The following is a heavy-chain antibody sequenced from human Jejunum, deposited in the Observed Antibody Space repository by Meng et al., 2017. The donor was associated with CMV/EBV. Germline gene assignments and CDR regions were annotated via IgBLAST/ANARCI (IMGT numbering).Heavy chain of an antibody. CDR3: ARGSIPSIVRNLYGMDV. V-gene: IGHV3-30-3*01. CDR1: FSSYA. Sequence: FSSYAMHWVSQAPGKGLEWVAVISYDGSNKYYADSVKGRFTISRDNSKNTLYLQMNSRRAEDTAVYYCARGSIPSIVRNLYGMDVWGQGTTVTVSS. J-gene: IGHJ6*02. CDR2: ISYDGSNK. D-gene: IGHD2-2*02.